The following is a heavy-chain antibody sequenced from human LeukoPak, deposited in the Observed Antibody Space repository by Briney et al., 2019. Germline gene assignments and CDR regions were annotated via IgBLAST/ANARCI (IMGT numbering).Heavy chain of an antibody. J-gene: IGHJ4*02. CDR2: IYYSGST. CDR3: ARHAARVFSGPYYFDY. Sequence: SETLSLTCAVSGGSLSGYYWSWIRQPPGKGLEWIGYIYYSGSTNYNPSLKSRVTISVDTSKNQFSLKLSSVTAADTAVYYCARHAARVFSGPYYFDYWGQGTLVTVSS. D-gene: IGHD6-13*01. CDR1: GGSLSGYY. V-gene: IGHV4-59*08.